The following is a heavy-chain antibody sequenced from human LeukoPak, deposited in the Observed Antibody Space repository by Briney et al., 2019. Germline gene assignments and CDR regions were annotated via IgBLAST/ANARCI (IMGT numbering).Heavy chain of an antibody. D-gene: IGHD1-26*01. CDR3: VRDRGRASVDY. CDR2: IKHDGSEE. Sequence: PGGSLRLSCAVSGINFRGYWIAWVRQAPGKGLEWVANIKHDGSEENSVDSVKGRFTISRDNAKNSLYLQMNSLRAEDTAVYYCVRDRGRASVDYWGQGTRVTVSS. J-gene: IGHJ4*02. V-gene: IGHV3-7*01. CDR1: GINFRGYW.